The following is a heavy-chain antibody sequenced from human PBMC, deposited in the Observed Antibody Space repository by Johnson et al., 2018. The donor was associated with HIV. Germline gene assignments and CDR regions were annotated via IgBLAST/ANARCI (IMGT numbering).Heavy chain of an antibody. D-gene: IGHD1-1*01. J-gene: IGHJ3*02. CDR3: ARDRVQRDSRGADAFDI. CDR2: TKQDGSEK. Sequence: VESGGSLRLSCAASGFTFSSYWMNWVRQAPGKGLEWVANTKQDGSEKYTVDSVKGRFTISRDNAKNSLYLQMNSLRAEATAVYYCARDRVQRDSRGADAFDIWGQGTMVTVSS. V-gene: IGHV3-7*01. CDR1: GFTFSSYW.